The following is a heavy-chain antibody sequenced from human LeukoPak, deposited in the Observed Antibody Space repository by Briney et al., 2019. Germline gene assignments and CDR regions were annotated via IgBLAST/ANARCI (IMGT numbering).Heavy chain of an antibody. CDR2: ISSSSSYI. J-gene: IGHJ3*02. D-gene: IGHD3-9*01. CDR3: ARGRAYYDILTGYYAFDI. V-gene: IGHV3-21*01. CDR1: GFTFSSYS. Sequence: GGSLRLSCAASGFTFSSYSMNWVRQALGKGLEWVSSISSSSSYIYYADSVKGRFTISRDNAKNSLYLQMNSLRAEDTAVYYCARGRAYYDILTGYYAFDIWGQGTMVTVSS.